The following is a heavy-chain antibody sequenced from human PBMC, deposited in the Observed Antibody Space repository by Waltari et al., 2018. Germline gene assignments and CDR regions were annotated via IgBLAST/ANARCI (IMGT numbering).Heavy chain of an antibody. CDR1: GCTFSSYW. J-gene: IGHJ4*02. D-gene: IGHD3-10*01. Sequence: EVQLVESGGGLVQPGGYLSLACAASGCTFSSYWMIWVRQAPGQGLEWVAHINQDGSEKSYVASVKGRFTISRDNAKQSLYLQMNSLRPDDTAIYYCARLRGANDWGQGTLVTVSS. CDR3: ARLRGAND. V-gene: IGHV3-7*01. CDR2: INQDGSEK.